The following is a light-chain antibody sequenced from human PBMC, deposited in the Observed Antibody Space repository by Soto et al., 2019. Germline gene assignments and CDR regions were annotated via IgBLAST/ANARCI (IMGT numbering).Light chain of an antibody. CDR3: QQYTSSLIT. CDR1: QSVSNNF. J-gene: IGKJ5*01. CDR2: GAS. V-gene: IGKV3-20*01. Sequence: EIVLTQYPGTLSLSPGERATLSCRASQSVSNNFLAWYQQKPGQAPRLLIYGASTRATGVPARFSGSGSGTDFTLTISRLEPEDFAVYYCQQYTSSLITFGQGTRLEIK.